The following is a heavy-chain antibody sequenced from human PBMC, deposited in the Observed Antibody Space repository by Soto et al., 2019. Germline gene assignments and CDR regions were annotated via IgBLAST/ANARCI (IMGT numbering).Heavy chain of an antibody. D-gene: IGHD3-22*01. Sequence: SETLSLTCTVCGGSISSGYYSWSWIRQPPGKGLQWIGYIYYTGSTYYNPSLKSRVTISVDTSKNQFSLKLSSVTAADTAVHYYTIIPREPDYYDSSGQTPNDAFDICGQGTMITV. CDR2: IYYTGST. V-gene: IGHV4-30-4*01. J-gene: IGHJ3*02. CDR3: TIIPREPDYYDSSGQTPNDAFDI. CDR1: GGSISSGYYS.